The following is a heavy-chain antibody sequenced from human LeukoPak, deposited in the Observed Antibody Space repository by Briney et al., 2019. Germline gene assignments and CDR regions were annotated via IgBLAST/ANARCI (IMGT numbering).Heavy chain of an antibody. Sequence: SETLSLTCTVSGGSISSSDYYWGWIRQPPGKGLEWIGSIYYSVTTYYNPSLKSRVTMSVDTSKNQFSLKLSSVTAADTAVYYCARDYHCGGDCANDAFDIWGQGTMVTVSS. CDR1: GGSISSSDYY. CDR2: IYYSVTT. J-gene: IGHJ3*02. D-gene: IGHD2-21*02. V-gene: IGHV4-39*07. CDR3: ARDYHCGGDCANDAFDI.